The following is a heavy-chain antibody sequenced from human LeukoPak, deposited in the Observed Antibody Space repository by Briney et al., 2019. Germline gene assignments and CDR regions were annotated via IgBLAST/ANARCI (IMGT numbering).Heavy chain of an antibody. J-gene: IGHJ4*02. D-gene: IGHD3-22*01. Sequence: PSETLSLTCTVSGGSISSSSYYWRWIRQPPGTGLEWIGYIYYSGSTNYNPSLKSRVTISVDTSKNQFSLKLRSVTAADTAVYYCARVTGYMIEDYFDYWGQGTLVTVSS. CDR3: ARVTGYMIEDYFDY. CDR2: IYYSGST. CDR1: GGSISSSSYY. V-gene: IGHV4-61*01.